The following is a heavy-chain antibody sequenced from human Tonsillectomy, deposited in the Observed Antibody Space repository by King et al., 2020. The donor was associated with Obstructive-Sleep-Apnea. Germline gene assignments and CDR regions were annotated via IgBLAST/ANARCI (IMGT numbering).Heavy chain of an antibody. D-gene: IGHD1-7*01. V-gene: IGHV4-4*07. Sequence: VQLQESGPGLVEPSETLSLTCTVPGASVNSFYWSWYLQSAGGGLEGIGGNYTRGSTDATLSPKTQVTMSVDTSKNQFSLKLTSVTAADTAVYYCARVGETIYYYYRMDVWGQGTTVTVSS. CDR2: NYTRGST. CDR1: GASVNSFY. J-gene: IGHJ6*02. CDR3: ARVGETIYYYYRMDV.